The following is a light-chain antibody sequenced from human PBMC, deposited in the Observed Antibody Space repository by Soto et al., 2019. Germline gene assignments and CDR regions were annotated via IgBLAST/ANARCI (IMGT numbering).Light chain of an antibody. J-gene: IGKJ2*01. CDR2: GAS. CDR3: QQSYTTPYT. Sequence: DIQMTQSPSSLSASVGDRVTITCRASQSIRSYLNWYHQKPGKTPQLLIYGASNLQSGAPSRFTDSCSWTHFTLTISSLQPEDFATYYCQQSYTTPYTFGQGPKLEIK. V-gene: IGKV1-39*01. CDR1: QSIRSY.